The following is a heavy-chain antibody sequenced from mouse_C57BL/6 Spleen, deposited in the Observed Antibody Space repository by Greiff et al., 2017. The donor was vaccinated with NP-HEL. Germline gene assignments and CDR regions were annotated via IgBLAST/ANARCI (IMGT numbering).Heavy chain of an antibody. CDR3: AREYEYGGGYFDY. J-gene: IGHJ1*01. CDR2: IYPSGGST. Sequence: VQLQQPGAELVKPGASVKMSCKASGYTFTSYWIHWVKQRPGQGLEWIGYIYPSGGSTNYNEKFKSKATVTVDTSSSTAYMQLSSLTSEDSAVYDCAREYEYGGGYFDYWGQGTTVTVSA. V-gene: IGHV1-55*01. D-gene: IGHD2-4*01. CDR1: GYTFTSYW.